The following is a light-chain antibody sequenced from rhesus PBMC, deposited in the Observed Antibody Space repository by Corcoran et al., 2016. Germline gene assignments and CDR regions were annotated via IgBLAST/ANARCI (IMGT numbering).Light chain of an antibody. CDR1: QGISSY. CDR3: LQHNSYPYS. Sequence: DIQMTQSPSSLSASVGDTVTITCRASQGISSYLNWFQQKPGKAPKLLIYDASSLESGVPSRFRGSGSWTDFTLTISSLQPEDFAVYYCLQHNSYPYSFGQGTKVEIK. V-gene: IGKV1-28*03. J-gene: IGKJ2*01. CDR2: DAS.